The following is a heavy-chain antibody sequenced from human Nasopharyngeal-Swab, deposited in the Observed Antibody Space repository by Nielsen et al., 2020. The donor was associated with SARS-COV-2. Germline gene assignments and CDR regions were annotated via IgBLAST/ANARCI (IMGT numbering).Heavy chain of an antibody. CDR1: GYSFRTYG. V-gene: IGHV3-23*01. Sequence: GGSLRLSCVASGYSFRTYGMSWVRQAPGKGLEWVAAISGSGGISGSGGSTYYADSVKGRFTISRDNSKNTLSLQMNSLRAEDTAVYYCAKDLRGPYFFWGQGTLVTVSS. CDR3: AKDLRGPYFF. D-gene: IGHD2/OR15-2a*01. J-gene: IGHJ4*02. CDR2: ISGSGGISGSGGST.